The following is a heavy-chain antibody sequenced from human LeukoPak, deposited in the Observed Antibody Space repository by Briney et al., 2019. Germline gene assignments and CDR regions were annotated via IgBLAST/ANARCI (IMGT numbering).Heavy chain of an antibody. CDR3: ARVRIGSGRAFDY. CDR2: IYYSGST. D-gene: IGHD2-15*01. V-gene: IGHV4-59*01. J-gene: IGHJ4*02. Sequence: SETLSLTCTVSGASISSDYWSWIRQPPGKGLEWIGYIYYSGSTNYNPSLTSRVSISVDTSKNQFSLKLNSMTAADTAVYYCARVRIGSGRAFDYWGQGSLVTVSS. CDR1: GASISSDY.